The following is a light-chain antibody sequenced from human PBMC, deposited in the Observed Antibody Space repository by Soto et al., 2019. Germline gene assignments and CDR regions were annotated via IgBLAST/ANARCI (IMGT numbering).Light chain of an antibody. J-gene: IGLJ1*01. CDR3: SSYTSSSTSSYV. CDR1: NSDVGGYNY. V-gene: IGLV2-14*01. Sequence: QSALTQPASVSGSPGQSITISCTGTNSDVGGYNYVSWYQQHPGKAPKLMIYDVSNRPSGVSNRFSGSKSGNTASLSISGLQAEDEADYYCSSYTSSSTSSYVFGTGTKLTVL. CDR2: DVS.